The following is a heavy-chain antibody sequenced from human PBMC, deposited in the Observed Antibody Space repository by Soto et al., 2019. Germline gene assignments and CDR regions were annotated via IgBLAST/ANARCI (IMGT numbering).Heavy chain of an antibody. CDR2: IYHSGST. D-gene: IGHD6-19*01. J-gene: IGHJ5*02. CDR3: ARESAVAGNWFDP. CDR1: GGSISSGGYS. Sequence: PSETLSLTCAVSGGSISSGGYSWSWIRQPPGKGLEWIGYIYHSGSTYYNPSLKSRVTISVDRSKNQFSLKLSSVTAADTAVYYCARESAVAGNWFDPWGQGTLVTVSS. V-gene: IGHV4-30-2*01.